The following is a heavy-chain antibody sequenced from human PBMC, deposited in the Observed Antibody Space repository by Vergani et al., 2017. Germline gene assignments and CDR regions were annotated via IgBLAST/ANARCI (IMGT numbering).Heavy chain of an antibody. CDR2: ISYDGTQK. V-gene: IGHV3-30*03. CDR1: GFTSSYYG. D-gene: IGHD1-1*01. J-gene: IGHJ1*01. CDR3: ATKSCGTPGCQIGYFRE. Sequence: QVHLVESGGGVVQPGRSLRLSCVVSGFTSSYYGMHWVRQAPGKGLEWVAVISYDGTQKYYADSVKGRFTISRDNSKSTLYLQMNSLRTEDTAVYYCATKSCGTPGCQIGYFREWGQDPRVTV.